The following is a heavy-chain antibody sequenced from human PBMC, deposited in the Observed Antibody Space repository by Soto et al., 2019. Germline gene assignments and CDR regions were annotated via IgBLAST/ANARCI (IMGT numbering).Heavy chain of an antibody. Sequence: ASVKVSCKASGGTFSSYAISWVRQAPGQGLEWMGGIIPIFGTANYAQKFQGRVTITADESTSTAYMELSSLRSEDTAVYYCARTDPQEVTYSSSWYFDYWGQGTLVNVSS. V-gene: IGHV1-69*13. CDR3: ARTDPQEVTYSSSWYFDY. D-gene: IGHD6-13*01. J-gene: IGHJ4*02. CDR1: GGTFSSYA. CDR2: IIPIFGTA.